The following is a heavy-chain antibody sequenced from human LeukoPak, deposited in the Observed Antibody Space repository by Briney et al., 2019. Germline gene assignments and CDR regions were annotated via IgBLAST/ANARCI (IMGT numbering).Heavy chain of an antibody. CDR3: ARASYQVAAGLFDY. V-gene: IGHV4-4*07. Sequence: SETLSLTCTVSGGSISGHYWNWIRQPAGKGLEWIGRIYTGGNTNYNPSLKSRVTMSVDTSKTQFSLNLASVTAADTAVYYCARASYQVAAGLFDYWGQGTLVTVSS. CDR1: GGSISGHY. D-gene: IGHD6-13*01. CDR2: IYTGGNT. J-gene: IGHJ4*02.